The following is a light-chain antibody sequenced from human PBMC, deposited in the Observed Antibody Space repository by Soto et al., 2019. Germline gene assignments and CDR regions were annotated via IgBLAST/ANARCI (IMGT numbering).Light chain of an antibody. J-gene: IGKJ1*01. V-gene: IGKV3-11*01. Sequence: EIVLTQSPATLSLSPGERATLSCRASQSVSSYLAWYQQKPGQAPRLLIYDASNRATGIPARFSGSGSGTDFTLTISSLEPEDFAVYYCQQRSTFGQGTKVESK. CDR1: QSVSSY. CDR2: DAS. CDR3: QQRST.